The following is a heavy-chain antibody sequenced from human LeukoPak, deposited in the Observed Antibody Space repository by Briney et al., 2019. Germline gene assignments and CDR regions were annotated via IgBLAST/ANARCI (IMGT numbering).Heavy chain of an antibody. J-gene: IGHJ6*02. CDR1: GSSIRSYY. CDR2: IYYSGTGST. Sequence: SETLSLTCTVSGSSIRSYYWSWIRQPPGKGLEYIGYIYYSGTGSTNYNPSLKSRVTISVDTSKNQFSLKLSSVTPADTAVYYCARLAARRGYYYGMDVWGQGTTVTVSS. V-gene: IGHV4-59*01. D-gene: IGHD3-10*01. CDR3: ARLAARRGYYYGMDV.